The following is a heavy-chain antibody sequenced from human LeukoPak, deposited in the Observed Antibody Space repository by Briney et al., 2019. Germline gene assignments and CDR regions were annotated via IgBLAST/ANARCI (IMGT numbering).Heavy chain of an antibody. CDR1: GFTFSTYW. J-gene: IGHJ4*02. CDR3: ATGFAAAGTHY. CDR2: ITSDGST. V-gene: IGHV3-74*01. D-gene: IGHD6-13*01. Sequence: PGGSLRLSCAASGFTFSTYWMHWVRQAPGKGLVWVSRITSDGSTSYADSVKGRFTISRDNAKNTLYLQMNSLRAEDTAVYYCATGFAAAGTHYWGQGTLVTVSS.